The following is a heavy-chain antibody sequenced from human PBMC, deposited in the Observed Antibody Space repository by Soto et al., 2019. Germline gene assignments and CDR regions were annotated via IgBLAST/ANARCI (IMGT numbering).Heavy chain of an antibody. V-gene: IGHV3-33*01. Sequence: PAGPLSLSCAVYGLTFSHYGMHWVRQAPGKGLEWVSFIWYNGNNKYYAAAVKGRFTISRDNYNNTLYLQVNSLRAEDTAVYYCARDPGGEAGRFDLWGQGTLVTVSS. J-gene: IGHJ4*02. CDR1: GLTFSHYG. CDR2: IWYNGNNK. CDR3: ARDPGGEAGRFDL. D-gene: IGHD3-10*01.